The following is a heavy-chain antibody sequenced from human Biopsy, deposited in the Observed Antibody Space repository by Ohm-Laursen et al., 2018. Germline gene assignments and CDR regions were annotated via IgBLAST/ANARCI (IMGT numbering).Heavy chain of an antibody. D-gene: IGHD6-19*01. J-gene: IGHJ4*02. CDR1: GFRFDDYA. CDR3: VKSAYSSGFWEASDY. CDR2: ISWSSGTI. V-gene: IGHV3-9*01. Sequence: SLRLSCAASGFRFDDYAMQWVRQAPGRGLEWVSGISWSSGTIGYADSVKGRFTVSRDNAKNSLFLQMNSLRVEDTALYYCVKSAYSSGFWEASDYWGQGTLVTVSS.